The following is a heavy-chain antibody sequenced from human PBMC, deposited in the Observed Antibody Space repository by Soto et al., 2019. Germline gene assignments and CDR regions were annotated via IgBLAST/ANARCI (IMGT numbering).Heavy chain of an antibody. J-gene: IGHJ3*02. Sequence: GESLKISCKGSGYSFTSYWIGWVRQMPGKGLEWMGIVYPGDSDTRYSPSFQGQVTISADKSISTAYLQWSSLKASDTAMYYCASLPNCSSTSCPGAFDIWGQGTMVTVSS. V-gene: IGHV5-51*01. CDR1: GYSFTSYW. CDR2: VYPGDSDT. D-gene: IGHD2-2*01. CDR3: ASLPNCSSTSCPGAFDI.